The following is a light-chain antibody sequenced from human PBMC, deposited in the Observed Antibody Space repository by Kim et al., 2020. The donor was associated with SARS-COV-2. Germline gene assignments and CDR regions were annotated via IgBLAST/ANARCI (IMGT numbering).Light chain of an antibody. CDR3: QQGFGSPNT. CDR1: QTIRDY. J-gene: IGKJ2*01. V-gene: IGKV1-39*01. Sequence: IQMTQSPSSLSASVGDTVTITCRASQTIRDYLNWYQQTPGKAPKLLISAVSTLQSGVPSRFSGTVSGTDFTLAIRTLQPEDFATYYCQQGFGSPNTFGQGTKVQI. CDR2: AVS.